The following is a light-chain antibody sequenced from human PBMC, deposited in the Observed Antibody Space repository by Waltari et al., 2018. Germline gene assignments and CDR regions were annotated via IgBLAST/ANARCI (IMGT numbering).Light chain of an antibody. CDR2: YGR. V-gene: IGKV1-17*01. Sequence: DIQMSQSPSSLSASVGDRVTITCRASRDINDYVNWYQQKPGKAPDLLIYYGRNLASGVPKRLSGSGFGTEFTLIISRLQPEDFATYYCQQGMSNPFTFGPGT. J-gene: IGKJ3*01. CDR1: RDINDY. CDR3: QQGMSNPFT.